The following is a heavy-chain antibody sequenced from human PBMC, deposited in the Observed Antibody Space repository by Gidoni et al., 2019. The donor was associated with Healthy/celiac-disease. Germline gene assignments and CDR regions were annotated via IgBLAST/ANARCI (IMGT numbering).Heavy chain of an antibody. Sequence: QVQLVESGGGVVQPGRSLRLSCAASGVTFSSYAMHWVRHAPGKGLSWMAVISDDGSNTYYADSVKGRFTISRDNSKNTLYLQMNSLRAEDTAVYYCARGERGYYGSGSYLSAYYYYYGMDVWGQGTTVTVSS. D-gene: IGHD3-10*01. V-gene: IGHV3-30-3*01. CDR3: ARGERGYYGSGSYLSAYYYYYGMDV. CDR2: ISDDGSNT. J-gene: IGHJ6*02. CDR1: GVTFSSYA.